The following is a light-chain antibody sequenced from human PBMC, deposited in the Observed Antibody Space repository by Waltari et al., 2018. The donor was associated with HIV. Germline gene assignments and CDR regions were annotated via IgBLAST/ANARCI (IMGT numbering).Light chain of an antibody. J-gene: IGLJ3*02. CDR2: DVT. CDR1: SSDIGAYNS. V-gene: IGLV2-11*01. CDR3: CSFAGSYTLV. Sequence: QSALTQPRSVSGSPGQSAPISCTGTSSDIGAYNSVSWYQQHPGKAPKLMIYDVTKRPSGVPDRFSGSKSGNTASLTISGLQAEDEAAYYCCSFAGSYTLVFGGGTKLTVL.